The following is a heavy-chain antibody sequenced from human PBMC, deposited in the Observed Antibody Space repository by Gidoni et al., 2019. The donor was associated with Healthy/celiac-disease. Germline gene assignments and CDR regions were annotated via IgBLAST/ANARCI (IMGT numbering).Heavy chain of an antibody. CDR2: IRSSGSTI. J-gene: IGHJ6*02. D-gene: IGHD2-15*01. V-gene: IGHV3-48*03. CDR1: GFPFSSYE. CDR3: ARDRVVVAATHHYYYYGMDV. Sequence: EVQLVESGGGLVQPGGSLRLSCPASGFPFSSYELNWVRQAPGKGRAGVSDIRSSGSTIYYADAVKGRFTISRDNAKISLYLQMNSLRAEDTAVYYCARDRVVVAATHHYYYYGMDVWGQGTTVTVSS.